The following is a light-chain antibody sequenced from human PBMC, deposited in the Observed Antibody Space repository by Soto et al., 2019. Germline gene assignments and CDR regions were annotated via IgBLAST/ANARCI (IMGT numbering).Light chain of an antibody. CDR1: QSISTW. Sequence: DIQMTQSPSTLSASVGDRVTITCRASQSISTWLAWYQQKPGKAPELLIYKASNLEGGVPSRFSGSGSGTEFTITISSLQADDFATYYCQQYNTYPLTFGGGTTVEIK. V-gene: IGKV1-5*03. CDR2: KAS. J-gene: IGKJ4*01. CDR3: QQYNTYPLT.